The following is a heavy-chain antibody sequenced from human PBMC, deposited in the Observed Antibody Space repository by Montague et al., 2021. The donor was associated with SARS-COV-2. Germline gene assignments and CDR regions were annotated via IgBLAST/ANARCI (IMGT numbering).Heavy chain of an antibody. CDR2: ISSSSSYI. CDR3: ARDYNLWVGDLPTDAFDI. D-gene: IGHD3-10*01. CDR1: GFTFSSYC. J-gene: IGHJ3*02. Sequence: SLRLSCAASGFTFSSYCMNWVRQAPGKGLEWVSSISSSSSYIYYADSVKGRFTISRDNAKNSLYLQMNSLGAEDTAVYYCARDYNLWVGDLPTDAFDIWGQGTMVTVSS. V-gene: IGHV3-21*01.